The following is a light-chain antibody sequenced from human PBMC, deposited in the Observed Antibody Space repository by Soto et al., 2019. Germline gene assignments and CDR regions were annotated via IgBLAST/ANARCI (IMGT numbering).Light chain of an antibody. CDR3: QQYHTWPIT. CDR1: QGVSRK. Sequence: DIVMTQSPATLCGAPGERVTFSCRASQGVSRKLAWYQHKPGQAPRLLIPGASTGATGIPARFSGSGSGTEFTLTISSLQSEDCAIYYCQQYHTWPITFGGGTKVDIK. V-gene: IGKV3-15*01. J-gene: IGKJ4*01. CDR2: GAS.